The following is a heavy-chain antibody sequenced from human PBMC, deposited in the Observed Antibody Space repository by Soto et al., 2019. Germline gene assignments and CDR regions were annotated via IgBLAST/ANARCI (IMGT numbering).Heavy chain of an antibody. V-gene: IGHV4-39*01. CDR1: GGSISSSSYY. Sequence: PSETLSLTCTVSGGSISSSSYYWGWIRQPPGKGLEWIGSIYYSGSTYYNPSLKSRVTISVDTSKNQFSLKLSSVTAADTAVYYCAMPGIAAAGTFYYYYYGMAVWGQGTTVTVSS. J-gene: IGHJ6*02. D-gene: IGHD6-13*01. CDR3: AMPGIAAAGTFYYYYYGMAV. CDR2: IYYSGST.